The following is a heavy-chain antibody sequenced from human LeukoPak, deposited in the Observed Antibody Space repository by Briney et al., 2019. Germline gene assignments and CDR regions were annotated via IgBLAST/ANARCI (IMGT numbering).Heavy chain of an antibody. CDR2: IRYDGNIK. D-gene: IGHD4-23*01. J-gene: IGHJ5*02. CDR3: TKGDDYGANTRLPKVNWFDP. V-gene: IGHV3-30*02. CDR1: GFSFSKYA. Sequence: QPWGCLRLSCAASGFSFSKYAMHWVRQAPGKGLEWVSFIRYDGNIKNYADSVKGRFTISRDNSKATLYLQMNSLRAEDTAVYYCTKGDDYGANTRLPKVNWFDPWGQGALVTVPS.